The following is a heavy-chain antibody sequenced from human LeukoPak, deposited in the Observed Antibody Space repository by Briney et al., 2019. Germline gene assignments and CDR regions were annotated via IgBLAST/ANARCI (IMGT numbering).Heavy chain of an antibody. D-gene: IGHD3-16*01. CDR2: IYNTGST. Sequence: PSETLSLTCTVSGGSISSHYWTWSRQPPGKGLEWIGYIYNTGSTNYNPSLKSRVTISLDTSKNQFSLKLTSVTAADTAIYFCARDDYGVFDAFDVWGQGTVVTVSS. CDR1: GGSISSHY. V-gene: IGHV4-59*08. J-gene: IGHJ3*01. CDR3: ARDDYGVFDAFDV.